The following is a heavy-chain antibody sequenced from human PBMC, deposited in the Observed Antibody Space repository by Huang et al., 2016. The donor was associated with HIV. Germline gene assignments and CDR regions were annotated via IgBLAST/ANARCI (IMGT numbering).Heavy chain of an antibody. J-gene: IGHJ4*02. CDR3: ARQRTTYYYDSSGYRGEFDY. Sequence: QVQLVQSGAEVKRPGASVKVSCKASGYTFTGYYIHWVRQAPGQGLEWMGGINPNSGGTNQAQKFQGRRTMTGDTSISTAYMELSSLRSDDTAVHYCARQRTTYYYDSSGYRGEFDYWGQGTLVTVSS. CDR2: INPNSGGT. CDR1: GYTFTGYY. V-gene: IGHV1-2*02. D-gene: IGHD3-22*01.